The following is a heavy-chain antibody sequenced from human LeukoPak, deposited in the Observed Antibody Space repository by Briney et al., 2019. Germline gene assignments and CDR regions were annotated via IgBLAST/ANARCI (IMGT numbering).Heavy chain of an antibody. V-gene: IGHV3-7*01. CDR1: GFTFSSYW. CDR3: ARAPSDSWFGELFGPFDY. CDR2: IKQDGSEK. D-gene: IGHD3-10*01. J-gene: IGHJ4*02. Sequence: GGSLRLSCAASGFTFSSYWMSWVRQAPGKGLEWVANIKQDGSEKYYVDSVKGRFTISRDNSKNTLYLQMGSPRAEDMAVYYCARAPSDSWFGELFGPFDYWGQGTLVTVSS.